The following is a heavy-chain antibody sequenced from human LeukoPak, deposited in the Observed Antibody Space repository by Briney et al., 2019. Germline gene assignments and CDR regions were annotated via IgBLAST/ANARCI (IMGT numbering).Heavy chain of an antibody. J-gene: IGHJ3*02. Sequence: GGSLRLSCAASGFTFSSYRMSWVRQAPGKGLEWVANIKRDRSEKYYVDSVKGRFTISRDNAKNSLYLQMNSLRAEDTAVYYCARSYGGYDAFDIWGQGTMVTVSS. CDR2: IKRDRSEK. CDR1: GFTFSSYR. D-gene: IGHD3-10*01. CDR3: ARSYGGYDAFDI. V-gene: IGHV3-7*01.